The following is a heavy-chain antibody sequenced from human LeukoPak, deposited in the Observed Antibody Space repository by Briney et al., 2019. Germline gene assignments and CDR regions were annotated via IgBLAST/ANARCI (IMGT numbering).Heavy chain of an antibody. J-gene: IGHJ4*02. CDR1: GFTVSSNY. D-gene: IGHD3-22*01. Sequence: GGSLRLSCAASGFTVSSNYMSWVRQAPGKGLEWVSVIYSGGSTYYADSVKGRFTISRDNSKNTLYLQMNSLRAEDTAVYYCARDSLAYDSSPFDYWGQGTLVTVSS. CDR3: ARDSLAYDSSPFDY. V-gene: IGHV3-53*01. CDR2: IYSGGST.